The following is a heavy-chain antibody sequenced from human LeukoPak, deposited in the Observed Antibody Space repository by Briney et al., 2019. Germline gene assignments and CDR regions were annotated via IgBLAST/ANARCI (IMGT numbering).Heavy chain of an antibody. CDR1: GFTFSNYA. D-gene: IGHD1-7*01. CDR3: ARAWTYLHAFDV. Sequence: GGSLRLSCAASGFTFSNYAIHWVRQAPGKGLEWVAVISFDGGNKDYADSVKGRFTTSRENSKNTVHLQMNSLRTEDTAIYYCARAWTYLHAFDVWGQGTRVTVSS. J-gene: IGHJ3*01. V-gene: IGHV3-30*04. CDR2: ISFDGGNK.